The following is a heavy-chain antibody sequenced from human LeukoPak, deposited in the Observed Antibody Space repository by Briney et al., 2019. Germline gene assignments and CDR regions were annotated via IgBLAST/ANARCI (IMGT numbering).Heavy chain of an antibody. J-gene: IGHJ6*03. CDR2: MNPSGST. Sequence: PSETLSLTCAVYGGSFSGYYWTWLRQTPEKGLEWIGEMNPSGSTNYNPSLKSRVTISVDTSKNQFSLELSSVTAADTAVYYCARGRQDVTMIVVVMTAVSYYLDVWGKGTTVTVS. V-gene: IGHV4-34*01. CDR3: ARGRQDVTMIVVVMTAVSYYLDV. CDR1: GGSFSGYY. D-gene: IGHD3-22*01.